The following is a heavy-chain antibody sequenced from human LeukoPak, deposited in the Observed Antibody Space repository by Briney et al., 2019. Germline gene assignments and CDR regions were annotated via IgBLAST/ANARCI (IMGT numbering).Heavy chain of an antibody. J-gene: IGHJ4*02. CDR1: GGSISSGGYY. CDR3: ANLSGEAADS. V-gene: IGHV4-30-2*01. CDR2: IYHSGST. Sequence: SSETLSLTCSVSGGSISSGGYYWSWIRQPPGKGLEWIGYIYHSGSTFYNPSLKSRVTISVDRSKNQFSLKVNSVTAADTAVYYCANLSGEAADSWGQGTLVTVSS. D-gene: IGHD3-10*01.